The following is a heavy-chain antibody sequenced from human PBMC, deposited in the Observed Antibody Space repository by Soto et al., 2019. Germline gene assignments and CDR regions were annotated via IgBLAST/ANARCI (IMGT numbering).Heavy chain of an antibody. D-gene: IGHD1-20*01. Sequence: GASVKVSCKVSGYTLTELSMHWVRQAPGKGLEWKGGFDPEDGETIYAQKFHGRVTMTEDTSTDTAYMELSSLRSEDTAVYYCATRRITGTTVFDYWGQGTLVTVSS. J-gene: IGHJ4*02. CDR2: FDPEDGET. CDR1: GYTLTELS. CDR3: ATRRITGTTVFDY. V-gene: IGHV1-24*01.